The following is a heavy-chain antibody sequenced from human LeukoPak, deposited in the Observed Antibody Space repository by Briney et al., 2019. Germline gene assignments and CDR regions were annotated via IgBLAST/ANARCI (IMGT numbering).Heavy chain of an antibody. CDR1: GFTFSNSW. V-gene: IGHV3-7*05. CDR2: IKQDGSEK. J-gene: IGHJ4*02. Sequence: RGSLRLSCAASGFTFSNSWMSWVRQAPGKGLEWVASIKQDGSEKYYVDSVKGRFTISRDNAKNSLYLQMNSLRGEDTAVYYCARDGRPSYWGQGTLVTVSS. CDR3: ARDGRPSY.